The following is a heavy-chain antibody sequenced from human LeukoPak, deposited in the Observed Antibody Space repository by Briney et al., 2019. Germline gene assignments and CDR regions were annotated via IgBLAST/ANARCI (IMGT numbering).Heavy chain of an antibody. CDR3: ARDPHSGSSYNWFDP. D-gene: IGHD1-26*01. CDR1: GYTFTGYY. J-gene: IGHJ5*02. CDR2: INPNSGGT. V-gene: IGHV1-2*02. Sequence: GASVKVSCKASGYTFTGYYMHWVRQAPGQGLEWMGWINPNSGGTNYAQKFQGRVTMTRDTSISTAYMELSRLRSDDTAVYYCARDPHSGSSYNWFDPWGQGTLVTVSS.